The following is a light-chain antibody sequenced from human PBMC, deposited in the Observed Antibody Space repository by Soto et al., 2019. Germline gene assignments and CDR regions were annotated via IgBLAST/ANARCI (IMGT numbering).Light chain of an antibody. CDR1: QSISSY. CDR2: AAS. Sequence: DSQMTQSPSSLSASVGDRVTITCRASQSISSYLNWYQQKPGKAPKLLIYAASSLQSGVPSRFSGSGSGTDFTFTINSLQPEDIATYYCQQYDNLPLTFGGGTKVDIK. J-gene: IGKJ4*01. CDR3: QQYDNLPLT. V-gene: IGKV1-33*01.